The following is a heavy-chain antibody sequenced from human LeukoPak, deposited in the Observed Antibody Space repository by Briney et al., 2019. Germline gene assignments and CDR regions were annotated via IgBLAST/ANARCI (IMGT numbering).Heavy chain of an antibody. J-gene: IGHJ5*02. Sequence: SGMSLRLSCVASGFTFSSYGIHWVRQAPGKGLEWVAVIWHDGTNKDYADSVKGRFTISRDNSKDTVYLQMNSLRAEDTAVYYCARGSGSYFNVVDPWGQGTLVTVSS. CDR3: ARGSGSYFNVVDP. D-gene: IGHD3-10*01. V-gene: IGHV3-33*03. CDR2: IWHDGTNK. CDR1: GFTFSSYG.